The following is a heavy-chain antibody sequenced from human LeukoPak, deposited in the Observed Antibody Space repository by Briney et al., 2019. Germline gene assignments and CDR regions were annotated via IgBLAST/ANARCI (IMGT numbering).Heavy chain of an antibody. D-gene: IGHD3-3*01. Sequence: SQTLSLTCAISGDSVSSNSAAWNWLRQSPSRGLEWLGRTYYSSKWYNDYAVSVKSRITITPDTSKNQFSLQLNSVTPEDTAVYYCSRDKTSIFGVVPFDPWGQGTLVTVSS. V-gene: IGHV6-1*01. CDR2: TYYSSKWYN. CDR3: SRDKTSIFGVVPFDP. CDR1: GDSVSSNSAA. J-gene: IGHJ5*02.